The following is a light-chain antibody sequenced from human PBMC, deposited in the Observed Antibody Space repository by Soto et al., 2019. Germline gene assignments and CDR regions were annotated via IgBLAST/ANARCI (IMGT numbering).Light chain of an antibody. V-gene: IGLV2-14*03. CDR1: SSDVGGYNY. CDR2: DVS. CDR3: SSYTSRDTLV. Sequence: QSALTQPASVSGSPGQSITISCTGTSSDVGGYNYVSWYQQHPGKAPNLMISDVSNRPSGVSDRFSGSKSGNTASLTISGLQTEDEADYYCSSYTSRDTLVFGGGTKVTVL. J-gene: IGLJ2*01.